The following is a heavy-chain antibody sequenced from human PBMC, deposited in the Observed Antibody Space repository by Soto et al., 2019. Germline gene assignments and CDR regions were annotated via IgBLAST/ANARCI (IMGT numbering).Heavy chain of an antibody. J-gene: IGHJ6*02. CDR2: ISAYNGNT. Sequence: ASVKVSCKASGYTFTSYGISWVRQAPGQGLEWMGWISAYNGNTNYAQKLQGRVTMTTDTSTSTAYMELRSLRSDDTAVYYCARDFYESNYDPYYYGMDVWGQGTTVTVSS. D-gene: IGHD4-4*01. CDR1: GYTFTSYG. CDR3: ARDFYESNYDPYYYGMDV. V-gene: IGHV1-18*04.